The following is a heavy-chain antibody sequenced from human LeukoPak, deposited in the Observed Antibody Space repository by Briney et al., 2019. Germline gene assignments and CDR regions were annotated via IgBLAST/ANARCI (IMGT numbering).Heavy chain of an antibody. CDR2: INSDGTRT. Sequence: PGGSLRLSCAASGFTFSSYWMHWVRQAPGRGLVWVSRINSDGTRTTNADSVKGRFTISRDNAKNTLCLQMNTLRAEDTAVYYCAREGLGAGQFYFHYWGQGALVTVSS. J-gene: IGHJ4*02. CDR3: AREGLGAGQFYFHY. V-gene: IGHV3-74*01. D-gene: IGHD1-26*01. CDR1: GFTFSSYW.